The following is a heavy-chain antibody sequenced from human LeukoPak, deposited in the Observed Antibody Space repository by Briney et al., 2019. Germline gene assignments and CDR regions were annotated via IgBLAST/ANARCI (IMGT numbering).Heavy chain of an antibody. CDR3: ARERMYSGSGSTYPYYDY. Sequence: PGGSLRLSCAASGFTFSSYWMSWVRQSPGKGLEWVANIKPDGSEKYFMDSVKGRFTISRDNAKNALYLGMNSLRAEDTAEYFCARERMYSGSGSTYPYYDYWGQGTLVTVSS. CDR2: IKPDGSEK. V-gene: IGHV3-7*01. J-gene: IGHJ4*02. CDR1: GFTFSSYW. D-gene: IGHD3-10*01.